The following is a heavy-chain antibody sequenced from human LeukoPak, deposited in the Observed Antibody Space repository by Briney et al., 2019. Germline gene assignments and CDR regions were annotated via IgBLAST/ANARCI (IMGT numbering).Heavy chain of an antibody. CDR3: AGGFKLWFGESTNFDY. D-gene: IGHD3-10*01. CDR1: GGSFSGYY. CDR2: INHSGST. J-gene: IGHJ4*02. Sequence: SETLSLTCAVYGGSFSGYYWSWIRQPPGKGLEWIGEINHSGSTNYNPSLKSRVTISVDTSKNQFSLKLSSVTAADTAVYYCAGGFKLWFGESTNFDYWGQGTLVTVSS. V-gene: IGHV4-34*01.